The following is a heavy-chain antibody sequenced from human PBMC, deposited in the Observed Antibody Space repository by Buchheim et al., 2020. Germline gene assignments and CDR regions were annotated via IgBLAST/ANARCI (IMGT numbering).Heavy chain of an antibody. Sequence: EVQLVESGGGLVQPGGSLRLSCAASGFTFSTSDMNWVRQAPGKGLDWISYISDTGDTIYYADSVRGRFTISRDNAKNSLDLQMNSLRVDDTAVYYCARDRGFVIDYWGQGAL. CDR1: GFTFSTSD. V-gene: IGHV3-48*03. J-gene: IGHJ4*02. D-gene: IGHD3-10*01. CDR3: ARDRGFVIDY. CDR2: ISDTGDTI.